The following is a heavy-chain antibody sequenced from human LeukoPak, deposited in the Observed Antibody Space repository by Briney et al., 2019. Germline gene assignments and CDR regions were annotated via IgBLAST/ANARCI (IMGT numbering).Heavy chain of an antibody. Sequence: PGGSLRLSCAASGFTFSSYAMHWVRQAPGKGLEWVAVISYDGSNKYYADSVKGRFTIPRDNSKNTLYLQMNSLRAEDTAVYYCAKSIAAAGMGYYFDYWGQGTLVTVSS. CDR2: ISYDGSNK. CDR3: AKSIAAAGMGYYFDY. J-gene: IGHJ4*02. V-gene: IGHV3-30*04. D-gene: IGHD6-13*01. CDR1: GFTFSSYA.